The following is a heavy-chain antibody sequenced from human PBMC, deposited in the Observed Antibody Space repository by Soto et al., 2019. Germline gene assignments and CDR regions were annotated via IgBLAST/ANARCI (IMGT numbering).Heavy chain of an antibody. V-gene: IGHV1-3*01. D-gene: IGHD6-13*01. CDR3: ARVGAAAGHYYFDY. J-gene: IGHJ4*02. CDR1: GYTFTNYA. Sequence: ASVKVSCKASGYTFTNYAIHWVCQAPGQRLEWMGWINAGNGKTKYSQKFQGRVTITRDTSPSTAYMELSSLRSEDTAVYYCARVGAAAGHYYFDYWGQGTLVTVSS. CDR2: INAGNGKT.